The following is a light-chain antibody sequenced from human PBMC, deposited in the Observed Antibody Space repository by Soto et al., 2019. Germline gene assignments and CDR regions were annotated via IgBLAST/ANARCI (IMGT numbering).Light chain of an antibody. V-gene: IGLV8-61*01. CDR3: VLYMGSGIWV. Sequence: QTVVTQAPSFSVSPGGTVTLTCGLSSDSVSPNYYPSWYQQTPGQAPRTLIYNTNTRSSGVPDRFSGSILGNRAALTITGAQADDESDYYCVLYMGSGIWVFGGGTKLTVL. J-gene: IGLJ3*02. CDR1: SDSVSPNYY. CDR2: NTN.